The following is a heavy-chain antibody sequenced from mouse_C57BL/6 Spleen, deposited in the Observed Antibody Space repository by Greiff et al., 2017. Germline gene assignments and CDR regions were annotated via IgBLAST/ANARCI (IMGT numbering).Heavy chain of an antibody. V-gene: IGHV1-19*01. J-gene: IGHJ2*01. D-gene: IGHD1-1*01. CDR3: ARYGSSSFDY. Sequence: VQLQQSGPVLVKPGASVKMSCKASGYTFTDYYMNWVKQSHGKSLEWIGVINPYNGGTSYNQKFKGKATLTVDKSSSTAYMELNSLTSEDSAVYYCARYGSSSFDYWGQGTTLTVSS. CDR2: INPYNGGT. CDR1: GYTFTDYY.